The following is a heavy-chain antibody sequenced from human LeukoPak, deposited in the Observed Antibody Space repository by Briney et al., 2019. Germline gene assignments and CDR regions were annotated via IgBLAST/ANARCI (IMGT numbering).Heavy chain of an antibody. CDR2: IYSGGGT. J-gene: IGHJ4*02. Sequence: PGGSLRLSCAASGFTFSSNYMSWVRQAPGKGLEWVSVIYSGGGTYYADSVKGWFTISRDNSKNTLFLQMNSLRAEDTAVYYCAKREDPYYFDYWGQGTLVTVSS. CDR1: GFTFSSNY. CDR3: AKREDPYYFDY. V-gene: IGHV3-53*01.